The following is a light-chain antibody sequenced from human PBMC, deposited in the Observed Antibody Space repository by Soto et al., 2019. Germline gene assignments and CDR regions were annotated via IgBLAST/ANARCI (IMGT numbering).Light chain of an antibody. CDR1: QSIVSRY. V-gene: IGKV3-20*01. CDR2: GAS. J-gene: IGKJ1*01. Sequence: EIVLTQSPGILSLSPGERATLSCRASQSIVSRYLAWYQQKPGQAPRLLIYGASNRATGTPDKFSGSGSGTDFTLTISSLEPEDFAVYYCQQYGSSPRAFGPRTKVEIK. CDR3: QQYGSSPRA.